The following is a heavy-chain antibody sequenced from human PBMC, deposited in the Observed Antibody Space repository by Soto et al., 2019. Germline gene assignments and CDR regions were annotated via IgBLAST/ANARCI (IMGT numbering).Heavy chain of an antibody. CDR2: ISGSGGST. Sequence: GGSLTLSCAASGFTFSSYAMSWVPPAPGKGLEWVAAISGSGGSTYYADSVKGRFTISRDNSKNTLYLQMNSLRAADTAVYSCAKSSLSLYDDHGDDDCCHATRFTDS. V-gene: IGHV3-23*01. CDR3: AKSSLSLYDDHGDDDCCHATRFTDS. D-gene: IGHD3-16*01. J-gene: IGHJ5*01. CDR1: GFTFSSYA.